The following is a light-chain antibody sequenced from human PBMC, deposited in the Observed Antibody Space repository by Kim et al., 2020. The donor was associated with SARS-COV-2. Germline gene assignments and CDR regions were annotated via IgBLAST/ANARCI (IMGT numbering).Light chain of an antibody. CDR3: QTWGTVV. CDR2: LNSDGSH. CDR1: SGHSSYA. V-gene: IGLV4-69*01. J-gene: IGLJ2*01. Sequence: LGASVKLTCTLSSGHSSYAIAWHQQQPEKGPRYLMKLNSDGSHSKGDGIPDRFAGSSSGAERYLTISSLQSEDEADYYCQTWGTVVFGGGTQLTVL.